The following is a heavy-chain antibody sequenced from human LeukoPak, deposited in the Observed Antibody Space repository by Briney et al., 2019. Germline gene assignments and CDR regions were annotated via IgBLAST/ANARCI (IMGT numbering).Heavy chain of an antibody. D-gene: IGHD5-18*01. V-gene: IGHV1-46*01. J-gene: IGHJ5*02. CDR3: ARMDTAMVKGSNPNWFDP. Sequence: ASVKVSCKASGYTFTNYYMHWVRQAPGQGLEWMGIINPSGGSTSYAQKFQGRVTMTRDMSTSTVYMELSGLRSEDTAVYYCARMDTAMVKGSNPNWFDPWGQGTLVTVSS. CDR2: INPSGGST. CDR1: GYTFTNYY.